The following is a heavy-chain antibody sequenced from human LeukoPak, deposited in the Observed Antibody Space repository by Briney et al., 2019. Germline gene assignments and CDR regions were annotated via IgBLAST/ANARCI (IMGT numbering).Heavy chain of an antibody. D-gene: IGHD6-13*01. J-gene: IGHJ4*02. Sequence: GGSLRLSCAASGFTFSSYSMNWVRQAPGKGLEWVSTIWGSGSSTFYADSAKGRFTISRDNSKNTLYLQMNSLRVEDTAVYYCAKDEVSQYSSSWYYFDNWGQGTLVTVSS. CDR3: AKDEVSQYSSSWYYFDN. CDR2: IWGSGSST. V-gene: IGHV3-23*01. CDR1: GFTFSSYS.